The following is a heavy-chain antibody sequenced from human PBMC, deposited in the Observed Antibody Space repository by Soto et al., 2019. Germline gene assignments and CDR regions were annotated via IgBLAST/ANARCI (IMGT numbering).Heavy chain of an antibody. CDR2: ISGSGGST. CDR3: AKVKIGSTAMVDPFDY. J-gene: IGHJ4*02. Sequence: GGSLRLSCAASGFTFSSYAMSWVRQAPGKGLEWVSAISGSGGSTYYADSVKGRFTISRDNSKNTLYLQMNSLRAEDAAVYYCAKVKIGSTAMVDPFDYWGQGTLVTVSS. D-gene: IGHD5-18*01. V-gene: IGHV3-23*01. CDR1: GFTFSSYA.